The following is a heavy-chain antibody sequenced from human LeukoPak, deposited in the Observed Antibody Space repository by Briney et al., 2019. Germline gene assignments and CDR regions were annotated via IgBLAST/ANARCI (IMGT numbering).Heavy chain of an antibody. CDR1: GFTFSSYD. D-gene: IGHD3-10*01. V-gene: IGHV3-48*03. CDR3: ARDHGSGSYYAQLFDY. CDR2: ISGSSSII. J-gene: IGHJ4*02. Sequence: PGGSLRLSCGASGFTFSSYDMHWVRQAPGRGPEWVSYISGSSSIIYYADSVKGRFTISRDNAKNSLYLQMNSLRAEDTAVYYCARDHGSGSYYAQLFDYWGQGTLVTVSS.